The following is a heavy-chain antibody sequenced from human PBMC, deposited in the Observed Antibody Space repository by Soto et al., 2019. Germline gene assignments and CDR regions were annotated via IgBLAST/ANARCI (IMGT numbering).Heavy chain of an antibody. CDR1: GYTFTSYD. CDR3: ARGRPSISQNYYYYGMDV. CDR2: MNPNSGNT. V-gene: IGHV1-8*01. Sequence: QVQLVQSGAEVKKPGASVKVSCKASGYTFTSYDINWVRQATGQGLEWMGWMNPNSGNTGYAQKFQGRVTMTRNTSISTAYMELGSLRSEDTAVYYCARGRPSISQNYYYYGMDVWGQGTTVTVSS. J-gene: IGHJ6*02. D-gene: IGHD3-10*01.